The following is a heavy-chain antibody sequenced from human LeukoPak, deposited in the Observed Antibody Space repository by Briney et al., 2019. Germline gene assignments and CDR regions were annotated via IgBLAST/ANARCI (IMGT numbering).Heavy chain of an antibody. Sequence: GRSLRLSCAASGFTFSSYGMHWVRQAPGKGLERVAVFWYDGGNIYYADSVKGRFTISRDNSKDTLYLQMNSLRAEDTAVYYCAREGAYNSSSAFDFWGQGTLVTVSS. CDR3: AREGAYNSSSAFDF. D-gene: IGHD6-6*01. V-gene: IGHV3-33*01. J-gene: IGHJ4*02. CDR1: GFTFSSYG. CDR2: FWYDGGNI.